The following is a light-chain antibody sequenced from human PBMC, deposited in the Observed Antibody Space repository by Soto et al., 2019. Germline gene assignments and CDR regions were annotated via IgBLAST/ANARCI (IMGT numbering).Light chain of an antibody. CDR3: QQSNNWPPIT. J-gene: IGKJ5*01. CDR1: QSVSSN. V-gene: IGKV3-15*01. Sequence: EIVLTQSPVTLSLSPGERATLSCRASQSVSSNLAWYQQKPGQAPRLLIYGASTRATGIPARFSGSGSGTEFTLTISSLQPEDFAVYYCQQSNNWPPITFGQGTRL. CDR2: GAS.